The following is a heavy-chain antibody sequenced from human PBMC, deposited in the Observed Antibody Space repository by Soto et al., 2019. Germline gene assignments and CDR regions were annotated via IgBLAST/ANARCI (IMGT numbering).Heavy chain of an antibody. CDR2: IIPIFGTA. CDR1: GGTFSSYA. CDR3: AREYYYDSIGYYPDAFDI. V-gene: IGHV1-69*13. Sequence: SVKVSCKASGGTFSSYAISWVRQAPGQGLEWMGGIIPIFGTANYAQKFQGRVTITADESTSTAYMELSSLRSEDTAVYYCAREYYYDSIGYYPDAFDIWGQGTMVTVSS. D-gene: IGHD3-22*01. J-gene: IGHJ3*02.